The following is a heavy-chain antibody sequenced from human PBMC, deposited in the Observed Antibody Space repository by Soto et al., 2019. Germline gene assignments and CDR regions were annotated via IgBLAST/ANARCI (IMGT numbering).Heavy chain of an antibody. J-gene: IGHJ4*02. CDR2: ITANGART. D-gene: IGHD6-13*01. Sequence: PGGSLRLSCAASGFSFSNYAMHWVRQAPGKGLEFVAYITANGARTDYANSVRGRFTISRDNSKNTLYLQMNSLRAEDTAVYYCAKFSSSWYPNYFDHWGQGTLVTVSS. CDR1: GFSFSNYA. CDR3: AKFSSSWYPNYFDH. V-gene: IGHV3-64*04.